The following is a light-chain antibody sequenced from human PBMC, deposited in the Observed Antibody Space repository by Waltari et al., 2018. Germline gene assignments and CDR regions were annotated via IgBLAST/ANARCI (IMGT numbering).Light chain of an antibody. V-gene: IGKV4-1*01. CDR3: QHYYSTPIT. CDR1: QSLLYSSDNRNY. J-gene: IGKJ5*01. CDR2: WAS. Sequence: DIVMTPSPDSLAVSLGERATIHCTSSQSLLYSSDNRNYLAWYQQQQGQPPKLLIYWASTRESGVPDRFSGSGSGTDVTLTISSLQAEDVAVYYCQHYYSTPITFGQGTRLEIK.